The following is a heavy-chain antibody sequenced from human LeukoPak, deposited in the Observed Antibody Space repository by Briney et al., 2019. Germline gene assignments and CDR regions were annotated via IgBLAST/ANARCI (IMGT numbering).Heavy chain of an antibody. Sequence: ASVKVSCKASGYTFTSYGISWVRQAPGQGLEWRGWISAYNGNTNYAQKLQGRVTMTTDTSTSTAYMELRSLRSDDTAVYYCARDYYDSSGYYSHTDYWGQGTLVTVSS. CDR2: ISAYNGNT. J-gene: IGHJ4*02. CDR3: ARDYYDSSGYYSHTDY. V-gene: IGHV1-18*01. D-gene: IGHD3-22*01. CDR1: GYTFTSYG.